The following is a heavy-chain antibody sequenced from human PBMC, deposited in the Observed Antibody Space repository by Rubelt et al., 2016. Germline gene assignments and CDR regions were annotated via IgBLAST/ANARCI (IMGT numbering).Heavy chain of an antibody. CDR2: IYSGGST. CDR1: GFTFSDYY. CDR3: ARGGRSSSPFDY. Sequence: EVQLVESGGGLVKPGGSLRLSCAASGFTFSDYYMSWVRQAPGKGLEWVSVIYSGGSTYYADSVKGRFTITRDNSKNTLYLQMNSLRAEDTAVYYCARGGRSSSPFDYWGQGTLVTVSS. D-gene: IGHD6-6*01. V-gene: IGHV3-66*01. J-gene: IGHJ4*02.